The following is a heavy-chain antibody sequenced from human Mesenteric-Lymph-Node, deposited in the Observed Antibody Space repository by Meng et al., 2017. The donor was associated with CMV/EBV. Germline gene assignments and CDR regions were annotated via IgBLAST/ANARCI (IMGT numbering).Heavy chain of an antibody. D-gene: IGHD2-21*02. J-gene: IGHJ4*02. CDR3: ARVGQYCGGDCYLDY. Sequence: VSGGSISSYYWSWIRQAPGKGLEWIGYIYHSGSTNYNPSLKSRVTISLDTSKKQFSLKLSSVTAADTAVYYCARVGQYCGGDCYLDYWGQGTLVTVSS. CDR1: GGSISSYY. CDR2: IYHSGST. V-gene: IGHV4-59*01.